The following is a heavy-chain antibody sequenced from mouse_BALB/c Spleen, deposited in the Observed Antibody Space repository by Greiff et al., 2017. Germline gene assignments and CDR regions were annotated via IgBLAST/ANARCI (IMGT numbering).Heavy chain of an antibody. D-gene: IGHD2-2*01. CDR3: ARVWLRRDFDY. J-gene: IGHJ2*01. V-gene: IGHV4-1*02. Sequence: EVKLQESGGGLVQPGGSLKLSCAASGFDFSRYWMSWVRQAPGKGLEWIGEINPDSSTINYTPSLKDKFIISRDNAKNTLYLQMSKVRSEDTALYYCARVWLRRDFDYWGQGTTLTVSS. CDR2: INPDSSTI. CDR1: GFDFSRYW.